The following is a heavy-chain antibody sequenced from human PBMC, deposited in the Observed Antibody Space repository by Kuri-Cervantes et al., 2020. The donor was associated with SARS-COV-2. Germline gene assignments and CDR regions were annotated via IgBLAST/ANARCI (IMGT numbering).Heavy chain of an antibody. Sequence: GGSLRLSCAASGFTFSSYAMHWVRQAPGKGLEWVAVISYDGSSRYYTDSVKGRFTISRDNSKNTLYLQMNSLRAEDTALYYCARDNSLRTIFGVVIISHMDVWGKGTTVTVSS. CDR2: ISYDGSSR. D-gene: IGHD3-3*01. V-gene: IGHV3-30*04. CDR1: GFTFSSYA. CDR3: ARDNSLRTIFGVVIISHMDV. J-gene: IGHJ6*04.